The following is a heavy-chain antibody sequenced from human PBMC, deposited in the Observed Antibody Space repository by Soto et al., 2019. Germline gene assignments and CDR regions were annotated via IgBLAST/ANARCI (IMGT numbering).Heavy chain of an antibody. J-gene: IGHJ6*03. CDR3: ARGKYYDFWSGYYAINYYYYYYYMDV. CDR2: MNPNSGNT. D-gene: IGHD3-3*01. CDR1: GYTFTSYD. V-gene: IGHV1-8*01. Sequence: ASVTVSCTASGYTFTSYDINWVRQATGQGLEWMGWMNPNSGNTGYAQKFQGRVTMTRNTSISTAYMELSSLRSEDTAVYYCARGKYYDFWSGYYAINYYYYYYYMDVWGKGTTVTVSS.